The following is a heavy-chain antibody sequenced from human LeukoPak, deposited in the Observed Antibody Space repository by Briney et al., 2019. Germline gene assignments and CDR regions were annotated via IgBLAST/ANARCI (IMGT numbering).Heavy chain of an antibody. D-gene: IGHD5-18*01. Sequence: SETLALTCTVPDASIRGYYWIWIRQPPGKGLQWIGSIHFSGSTNYNPSLRSRVTISVDTSKNQLSLKLSSVTAADTAVYYCARLAPCGDNYGCGSHFDYWGQGTLVTVSS. V-gene: IGHV4-59*08. J-gene: IGHJ4*02. CDR3: ARLAPCGDNYGCGSHFDY. CDR1: DASIRGYY. CDR2: IHFSGST.